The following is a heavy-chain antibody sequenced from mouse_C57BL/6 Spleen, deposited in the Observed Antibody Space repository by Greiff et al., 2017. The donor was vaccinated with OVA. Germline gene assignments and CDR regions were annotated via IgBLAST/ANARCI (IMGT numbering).Heavy chain of an antibody. CDR2: ISSGGSYT. CDR3: ARPRLYYEYDQGAMDY. J-gene: IGHJ4*01. Sequence: EVHLVESGGDLVKPGGSLKLSCAASGFTFSSYGMSWVRQTPDKRLEWVATISSGGSYTYYPDSVKGRFTISRDNAKDNLYLQLSSLKSKDTAMSYCARPRLYYEYDQGAMDYWGKGTSVTVSS. D-gene: IGHD2-4*01. V-gene: IGHV5-6*01. CDR1: GFTFSSYG.